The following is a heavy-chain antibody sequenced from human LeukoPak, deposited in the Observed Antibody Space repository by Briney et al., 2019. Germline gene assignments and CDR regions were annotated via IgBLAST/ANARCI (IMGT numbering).Heavy chain of an antibody. Sequence: SETLSLTCTVSGGSLSSYYWSWIRQPPGKGLDWIGYIYYSGSTNYNPPLKSRVTMSVDTSKNQFSLKLSSVTAADTAVYYCARGGYTSANDYWGQGTLVTVSS. CDR3: ARGGYTSANDY. J-gene: IGHJ4*02. CDR1: GGSLSSYY. V-gene: IGHV4-59*01. CDR2: IYYSGST. D-gene: IGHD6-19*01.